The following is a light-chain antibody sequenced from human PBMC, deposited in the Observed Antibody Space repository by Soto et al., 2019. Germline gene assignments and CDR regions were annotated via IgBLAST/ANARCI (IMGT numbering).Light chain of an antibody. CDR1: QSVGSN. Sequence: EIAVTQSPATLSVSKGERATLSCRASQSVGSNLAWYQQKPGQAPSLLIYGAFTRATGIPTRFSGTGSGTEFTLTISSLQSEDFALYYCQQYNDWPLTFGQGSNVDIK. CDR2: GAF. CDR3: QQYNDWPLT. J-gene: IGKJ1*01. V-gene: IGKV3-15*01.